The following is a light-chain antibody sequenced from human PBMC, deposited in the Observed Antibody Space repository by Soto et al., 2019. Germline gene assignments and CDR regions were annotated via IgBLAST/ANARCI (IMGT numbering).Light chain of an antibody. CDR2: GAS. Sequence: EIGMPQSPATLSVSPGERATLSCRASQSVSSNLAWYQQKPGQAPRLLIYGASTRATGIPARFSGSGSGTEFTLTISSLQSEDFAVYYCQQYNIWPRTFCQGTNV. V-gene: IGKV3-15*01. CDR3: QQYNIWPRT. J-gene: IGKJ1*01. CDR1: QSVSSN.